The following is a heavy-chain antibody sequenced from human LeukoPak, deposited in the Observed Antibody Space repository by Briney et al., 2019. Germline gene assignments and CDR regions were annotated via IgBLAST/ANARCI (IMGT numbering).Heavy chain of an antibody. CDR3: AKAVTMVQGVIIGSYYYYMDV. CDR1: GFTFSSYA. D-gene: IGHD3-10*01. CDR2: ISGSGGST. Sequence: PGGSLRLSCAASGFTFSSYAMSWVRQAPGKGLEWVSAISGSGGSTYYADSVKCRFTISRDTSKNTLYLQMNSLRAEDTAVYYCAKAVTMVQGVIIGSYYYYMDVWGKGTTVTVSS. V-gene: IGHV3-23*01. J-gene: IGHJ6*03.